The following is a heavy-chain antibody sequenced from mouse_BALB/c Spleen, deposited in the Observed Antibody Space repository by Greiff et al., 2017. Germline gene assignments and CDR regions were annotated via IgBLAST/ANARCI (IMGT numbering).Heavy chain of an antibody. V-gene: IGHV1-19*01. CDR3: ARGGATTVGYFDY. CDR1: GYTFTDYY. D-gene: IGHD1-1*01. Sequence: EVQLQQSGPELVKPGASVKMSCKASGYTFTDYYMDWVKQSHGESFEWIGRVNPYNGGTSYNQKFKGKATLTVDTSSSTAYMELNSLTSEDSAVYYCARGGATTVGYFDYWGQGTTLTVSS. CDR2: VNPYNGGT. J-gene: IGHJ2*01.